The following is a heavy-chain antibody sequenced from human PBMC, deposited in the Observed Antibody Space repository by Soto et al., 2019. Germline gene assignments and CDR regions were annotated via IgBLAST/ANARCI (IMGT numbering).Heavy chain of an antibody. CDR1: GFTFSSYW. Sequence: GGSLRLSCAASGFTFSSYWMSWVRQAPGKGLEWVANIKQDGSEKYYVDSVKGRFTISRDNAKNSLYLQMNSLRAEDTAVYYCARGFWSGYSSPLGAFDIWGQGTMVTVSS. J-gene: IGHJ3*02. D-gene: IGHD3-3*01. V-gene: IGHV3-7*01. CDR2: IKQDGSEK. CDR3: ARGFWSGYSSPLGAFDI.